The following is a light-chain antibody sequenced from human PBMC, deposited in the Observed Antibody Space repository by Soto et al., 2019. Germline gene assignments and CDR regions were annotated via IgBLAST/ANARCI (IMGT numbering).Light chain of an antibody. Sequence: EVVLTQSPGTLSLSPGEGVTLSCRASQSVSSSYLAWYQQKAGQAPRLLIFGASSRASGIPDRFSGSGSGTDFTLTISRLEPEDFAMYYCQQYGSSPLTFGGGTKVEIK. CDR2: GAS. J-gene: IGKJ4*01. CDR1: QSVSSSY. V-gene: IGKV3-20*01. CDR3: QQYGSSPLT.